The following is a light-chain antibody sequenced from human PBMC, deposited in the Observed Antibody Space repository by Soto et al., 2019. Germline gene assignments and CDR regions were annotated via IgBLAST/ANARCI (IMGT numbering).Light chain of an antibody. CDR3: QRYNSAST. V-gene: IGKV1-27*01. Sequence: DIQMTQSPSSLSASVGDRVTITCRASQDIRNALAWYQQKPGKVPELLIYAASTFQSGVPPRFSGSGSGTDFSLTIYSLQPEDVATYYCQRYNSASTFGPGTKVEIK. CDR2: AAS. CDR1: QDIRNA. J-gene: IGKJ1*01.